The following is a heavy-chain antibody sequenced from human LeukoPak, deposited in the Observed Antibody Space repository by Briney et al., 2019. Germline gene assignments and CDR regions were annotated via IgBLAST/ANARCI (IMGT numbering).Heavy chain of an antibody. J-gene: IGHJ4*02. CDR2: IRYEGSNK. CDR3: AKERDTATALDY. Sequence: GGSLRLSCAASGFTFSSYGMHWVRQAPGKGLEGVAFIRYEGSNKYYADSVKGRFTISRDNSKNTLYLQMNSLRAEDTAVYYCAKERDTATALDYWGQGTLVTVSS. D-gene: IGHD5-18*01. CDR1: GFTFSSYG. V-gene: IGHV3-30*02.